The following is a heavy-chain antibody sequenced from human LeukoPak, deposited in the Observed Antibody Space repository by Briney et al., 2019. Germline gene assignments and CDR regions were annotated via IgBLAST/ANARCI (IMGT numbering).Heavy chain of an antibody. Sequence: GGSLRLSCAASGFTYGNYAMSWVRQAPGKGLEWVSAISGSGGSGGTYYADFVKGRFTISRDNSKNTLYLQMNSLRAEDTAVYYCAKDTADSGYDCWGQGTLVTVSS. CDR2: ISGSGGSGGT. CDR1: GFTYGNYA. D-gene: IGHD5-12*01. CDR3: AKDTADSGYDC. V-gene: IGHV3-23*01. J-gene: IGHJ4*02.